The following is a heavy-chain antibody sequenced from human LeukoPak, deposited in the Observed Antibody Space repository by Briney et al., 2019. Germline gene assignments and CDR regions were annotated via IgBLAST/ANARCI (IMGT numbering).Heavy chain of an antibody. V-gene: IGHV4-39*07. J-gene: IGHJ6*03. D-gene: IGHD5-18*01. CDR2: IYTSGST. CDR1: DDSISNNRYF. Sequence: PSETLSLTCTISDDSISNNRYFWAWIRQPPGKGLEWIGRIYTSGSTNYNPSLKSRVTMSVDTSKNQFSLKLSSVTAADTAVYYCARESWIQLWLGYYYYMDVWGKGTTVTISS. CDR3: ARESWIQLWLGYYYYMDV.